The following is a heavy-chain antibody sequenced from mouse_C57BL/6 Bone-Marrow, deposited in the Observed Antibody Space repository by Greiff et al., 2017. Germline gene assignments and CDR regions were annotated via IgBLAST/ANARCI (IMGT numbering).Heavy chain of an antibody. CDR2: IYPGDGDT. CDR3: GRDGSSPAWFAY. J-gene: IGHJ3*01. D-gene: IGHD1-1*01. CDR1: GYAFSSSW. Sequence: QVQLQQSGPELVKPGASVKISCKASGYAFSSSWMNWVKQRPGKGLEWIGRIYPGDGDTNYNGKFKGKATLTADKSSSTAYMQLSSLTSEDSAVYFGGRDGSSPAWFAYWGQGTLVTVSA. V-gene: IGHV1-82*01.